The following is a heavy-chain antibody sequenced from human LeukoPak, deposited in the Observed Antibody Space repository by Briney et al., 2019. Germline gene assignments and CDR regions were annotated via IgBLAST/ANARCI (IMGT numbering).Heavy chain of an antibody. CDR1: GYTFSNYG. J-gene: IGHJ4*02. V-gene: IGHV1-18*01. CDR2: ISTYNGNT. D-gene: IGHD6-19*01. Sequence: ASVKVSCKASGYTFSNYGIIWVRQAPGQGLEWMGWISTYNGNTNYIQKLQGRVTVTTDTSTSTIYMELRSLRSDDTAVYYCARGPSVSSGWYRYDYWGQGTLVTVSS. CDR3: ARGPSVSSGWYRYDY.